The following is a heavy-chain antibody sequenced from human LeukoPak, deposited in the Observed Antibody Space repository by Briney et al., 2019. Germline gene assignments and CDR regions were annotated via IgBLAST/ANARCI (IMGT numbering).Heavy chain of an antibody. V-gene: IGHV1-69*01. CDR2: IIPIFGTA. CDR1: GGTFSSYA. CDR3: ARGYYDSSGYYGRDAFDI. Sequence: ASVKVSCKASGGTFSSYAISWVRQAPGQGLEWMGGIIPIFGTANYAQKFQSRVTITADESTSTAYMELSSLRSEDTAVYYCARGYYDSSGYYGRDAFDIWGQGTMVTVSS. D-gene: IGHD3-22*01. J-gene: IGHJ3*02.